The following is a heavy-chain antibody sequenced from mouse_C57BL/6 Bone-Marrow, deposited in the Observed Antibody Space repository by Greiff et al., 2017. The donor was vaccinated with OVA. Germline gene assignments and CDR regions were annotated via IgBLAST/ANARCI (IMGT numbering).Heavy chain of an antibody. Sequence: VQVVESGPGLVQPSQSLSITCTVSGFSLTSYGVHWVRQSPGKGLEWLGVIWSGGSTDYNAAFISRLSIRKDNSKGQVFFKMNSVEADDTAIYYCASLTTVDGYWGKGTTLTVSS. CDR3: ASLTTVDGY. CDR2: IWSGGST. D-gene: IGHD1-1*01. CDR1: GFSLTSYG. V-gene: IGHV2-2*01. J-gene: IGHJ2*01.